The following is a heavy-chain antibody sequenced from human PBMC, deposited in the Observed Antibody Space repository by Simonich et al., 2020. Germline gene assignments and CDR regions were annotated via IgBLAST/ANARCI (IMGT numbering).Heavy chain of an antibody. CDR1: GFTFSSYS. D-gene: IGHD6-19*01. J-gene: IGHJ6*02. CDR2: ISSSSSYI. CDR3: ARWIAVAGTGAYGMDV. Sequence: EVQLVESGGGLVKPEGSLRLSCAASGFTFSSYSMNWVRQAPGEGLEWVSSISSSSSYIYYEDSVKGRLTISRDNAKNSLYLQMNSLRAEDTAVYYCARWIAVAGTGAYGMDVWGQGTTVTVSS. V-gene: IGHV3-21*01.